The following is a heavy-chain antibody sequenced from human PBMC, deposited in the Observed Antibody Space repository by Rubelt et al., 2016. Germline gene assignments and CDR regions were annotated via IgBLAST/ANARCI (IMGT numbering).Heavy chain of an antibody. Sequence: QLQLQESGPGLVKPSETLSLTCTVSGGSISSSSYYWGWIRQPPGKGLEWIGSIFYSGSTYYNPSPKVRVTISLDTSKNQFSRNVTSVTAADTAVYYCARDGGYGDYVNWGQGTLVTVSS. CDR1: GGSISSSSYY. CDR3: ARDGGYGDYVN. CDR2: IFYSGST. D-gene: IGHD4-17*01. V-gene: IGHV4-39*07. J-gene: IGHJ4*02.